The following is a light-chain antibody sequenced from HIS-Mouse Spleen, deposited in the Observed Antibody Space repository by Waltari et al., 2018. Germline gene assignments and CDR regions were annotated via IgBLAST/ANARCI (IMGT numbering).Light chain of an antibody. J-gene: IGLJ3*02. V-gene: IGLV2-14*03. Sequence: QSALTQPASVSGSPGQSIPISCTGTSSDVGGYNYVSWYQQHPGKAPKLMIYDVSNRPSGVSNRFSGSKSGNTASLTISGLQAEDEADYYCCSYAGSSTWVFGGGTKLTVL. CDR1: SSDVGGYNY. CDR3: CSYAGSSTWV. CDR2: DVS.